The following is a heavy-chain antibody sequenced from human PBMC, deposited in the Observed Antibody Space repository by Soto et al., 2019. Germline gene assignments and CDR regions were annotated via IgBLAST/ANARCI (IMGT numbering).Heavy chain of an antibody. Sequence: QVQLVQSGAEVKKPGSSVKVSCKASGGTFSSYAISWVRQAPGQGLEWMGGSIPIFGTANYAQKFQGRVTITADESTSTAYMELSSLRSEDTAVYYCARGRRVAAAGTLEYYYYGMDVWGQGTTVTVSS. CDR1: GGTFSSYA. D-gene: IGHD6-13*01. CDR3: ARGRRVAAAGTLEYYYYGMDV. J-gene: IGHJ6*02. CDR2: SIPIFGTA. V-gene: IGHV1-69*01.